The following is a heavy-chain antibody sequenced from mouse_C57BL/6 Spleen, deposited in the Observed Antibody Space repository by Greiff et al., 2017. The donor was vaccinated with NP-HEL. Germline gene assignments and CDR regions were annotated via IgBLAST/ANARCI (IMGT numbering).Heavy chain of an antibody. CDR1: GYTFTSYW. Sequence: QVQLQQPGAELVMPGASVELFCKASGYTFTSYWMHWVEEGPGQGLEWIGEIDPSDSYTNYNQKFKGKSTLTVDKSSSTAYMQLSSLTSEDSAVYYCARSSYGYGDYYAMDYWGQGTSVTVSS. J-gene: IGHJ4*01. V-gene: IGHV1-69*01. CDR3: ARSSYGYGDYYAMDY. CDR2: IDPSDSYT. D-gene: IGHD2-2*01.